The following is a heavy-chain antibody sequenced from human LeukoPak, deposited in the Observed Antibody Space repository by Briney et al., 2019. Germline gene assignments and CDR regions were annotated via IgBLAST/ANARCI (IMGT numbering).Heavy chain of an antibody. CDR2: IYTSGST. CDR3: ARVSGGTRDY. CDR1: GGSISSGSYY. V-gene: IGHV4-61*02. Sequence: SQTLSHTCTVSGGSISSGSYYWSWIRQPAGKGLEWIGRIYTSGSTNYNPSLKSRVTISVDTSKNQFSLKLSSVTAADTAVYYCARVSGGTRDYWGQGTLVTVSS. D-gene: IGHD2-15*01. J-gene: IGHJ4*02.